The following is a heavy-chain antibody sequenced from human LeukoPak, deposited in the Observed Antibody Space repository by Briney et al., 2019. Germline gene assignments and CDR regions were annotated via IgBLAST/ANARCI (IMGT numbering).Heavy chain of an antibody. Sequence: ASVKVSCKASGYTFTSYDINWVRQATAQGLEWMGWINPNSGNTGYAQKFQGRVTMTRNTSISTAYMELSSLRSEDTAVYYCARGSVDGSGSYPKPYYGMDVWGQGTTVTVSS. CDR2: INPNSGNT. D-gene: IGHD3-10*01. J-gene: IGHJ6*02. CDR1: GYTFTSYD. CDR3: ARGSVDGSGSYPKPYYGMDV. V-gene: IGHV1-8*01.